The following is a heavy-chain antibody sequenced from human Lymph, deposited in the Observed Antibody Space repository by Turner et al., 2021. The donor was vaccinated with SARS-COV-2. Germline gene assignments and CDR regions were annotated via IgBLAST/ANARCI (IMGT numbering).Heavy chain of an antibody. CDR1: GGTFSTYV. CDR3: ARRHSGNYDAFDI. J-gene: IGHJ3*02. Sequence: QVQWVQSGAEVKKPGSSVKVSCKASGGTFSTYVISWVRQAPGQGLEWMGRIIPILGMANYAQKFQGRVTITADKSTSTAYMELSSLRSEDTAVYHCARRHSGNYDAFDIWGQGTMVTVSS. D-gene: IGHD1-26*01. CDR2: IIPILGMA. V-gene: IGHV1-69*04.